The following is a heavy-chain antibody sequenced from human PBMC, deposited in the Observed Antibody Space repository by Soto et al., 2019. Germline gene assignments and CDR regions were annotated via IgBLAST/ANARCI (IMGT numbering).Heavy chain of an antibody. V-gene: IGHV4-39*01. J-gene: IGHJ4*02. CDR3: ARGKTVAAAGPFDY. D-gene: IGHD6-13*01. CDR2: IYYSGST. CDR1: GCAISSGNCY. Sequence: PSDTLSLTWTLSGCAISSGNCYGGWIREPPGKGLEWIGSIYYSGSTYYNPSRKSRVTISVDTSKNQCSPKLSSVTAADTAVYYCARGKTVAAAGPFDYWGQGNLVT.